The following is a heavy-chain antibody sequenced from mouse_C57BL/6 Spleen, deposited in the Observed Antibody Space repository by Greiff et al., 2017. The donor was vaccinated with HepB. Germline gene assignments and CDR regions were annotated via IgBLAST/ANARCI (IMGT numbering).Heavy chain of an antibody. CDR1: GYTFTSYW. D-gene: IGHD2-2*01. V-gene: IGHV1-64*01. J-gene: IGHJ3*01. CDR2: IHPNSGST. Sequence: QVQLQQPGAELVKPGASVKLSCKASGYTFTSYWMHWVKQRPGQGLEWIGMIHPNSGSTNYNEKFKSKATLTVDKSSSTAYMQLSSLTSEDSAVYYCAPHYGYDEGFAYWGQGTLVTVSA. CDR3: APHYGYDEGFAY.